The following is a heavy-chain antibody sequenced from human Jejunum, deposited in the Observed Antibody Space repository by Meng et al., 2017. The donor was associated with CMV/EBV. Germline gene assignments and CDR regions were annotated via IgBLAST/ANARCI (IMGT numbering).Heavy chain of an antibody. CDR1: GLTFRSSW. D-gene: IGHD1-1*01. J-gene: IGHJ2*01. CDR3: ARGTWNYFDL. Sequence: LACAASGLTFRSSWMHWGRQAPGKGLGWVSRIINDGSATVYADSVRGRFTISRDNANNTLYLQMNSLRAEDTAVYYCARGTWNYFDLWGRGTLVTVSS. CDR2: IINDGSAT. V-gene: IGHV3-74*01.